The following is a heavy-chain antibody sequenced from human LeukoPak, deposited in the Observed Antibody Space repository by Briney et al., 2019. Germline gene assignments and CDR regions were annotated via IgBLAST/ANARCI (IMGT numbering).Heavy chain of an antibody. CDR2: INPNTGGT. V-gene: IGHV1-2*02. CDR3: TRDYCDY. Sequence: GPSVTVSCKASGYSFIVYYIHWVRQAPRQGLEWMGWINPNTGGTSYAHKFQGRVTVTRDTSISTAYMELSSLKSDDTAFYYCTRDYCDYWGQGTLVTVSS. J-gene: IGHJ4*02. CDR1: GYSFIVYY.